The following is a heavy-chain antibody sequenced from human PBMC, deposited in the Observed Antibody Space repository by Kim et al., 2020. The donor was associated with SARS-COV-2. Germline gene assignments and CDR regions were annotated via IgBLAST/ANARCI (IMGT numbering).Heavy chain of an antibody. CDR2: ISRDGGST. D-gene: IGHD1-1*01. V-gene: IGHV3-43*02. J-gene: IGHJ4*02. CDR3: AKDGPVQLERSFFAY. Sequence: GGSLRLSCAASGFTFDNYAMHWVRHAPGKGLEWVSLISRDGGSTYYADSVKGRFTISRDNSKNSLYLQMNSLSTADTALYYCAKDGPVQLERSFFAYSGQGTLVTVSS. CDR1: GFTFDNYA.